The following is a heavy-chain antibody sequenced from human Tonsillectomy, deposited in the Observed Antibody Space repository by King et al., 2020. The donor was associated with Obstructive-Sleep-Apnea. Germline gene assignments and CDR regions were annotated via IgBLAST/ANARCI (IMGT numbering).Heavy chain of an antibody. CDR1: GGSISGSSYY. V-gene: IGHV4-39*07. Sequence: QLQESGPGLVKPSETLFLTCTVSGGSISGSSYYWGWIRQPPGKGLEWIGSIYDSGSTYCNPSLKSRVTISVDTSKNHFSLKLRSVTAADTAVYYCARGTAYNDSSGYLNFNWFDPWGQGTLVTVSS. CDR2: IYDSGST. D-gene: IGHD3-22*01. CDR3: ARGTAYNDSSGYLNFNWFDP. J-gene: IGHJ5*02.